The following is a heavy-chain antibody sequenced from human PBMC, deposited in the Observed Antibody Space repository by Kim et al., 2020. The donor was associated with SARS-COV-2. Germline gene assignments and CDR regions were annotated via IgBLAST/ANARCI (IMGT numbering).Heavy chain of an antibody. CDR2: IREDGGEK. CDR3: TRDNGFGSY. V-gene: IGHV3-7*03. CDR1: GFTFRTFW. D-gene: IGHD3-10*01. Sequence: GGSLRLSCAGSGFTFRTFWITWVRQAPGKGLEWVASIREDGGEKQYVGSVKGRFTISRDNAKNLLYLQMNSLRAEDTAVYYCTRDNGFGSYWGQGALVTV. J-gene: IGHJ4*02.